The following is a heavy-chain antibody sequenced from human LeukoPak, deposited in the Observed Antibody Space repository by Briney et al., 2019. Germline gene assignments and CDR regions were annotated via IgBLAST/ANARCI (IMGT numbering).Heavy chain of an antibody. CDR1: GFTFSSYA. J-gene: IGHJ4*02. Sequence: PGGSLRLSCAASGFTFSSYAMSWVRQAPGKGLEWVSAISCSGGSTYYADSVKGRFTISRDNSKNTLYLQMNSLRAEDTAVYYCAKGGDILTGYLDYWGQATLVTVS. D-gene: IGHD3-9*01. V-gene: IGHV3-23*01. CDR2: ISCSGGST. CDR3: AKGGDILTGYLDY.